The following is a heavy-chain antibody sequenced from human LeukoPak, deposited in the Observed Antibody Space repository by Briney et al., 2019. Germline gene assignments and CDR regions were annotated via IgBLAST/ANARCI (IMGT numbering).Heavy chain of an antibody. V-gene: IGHV4-59*08. Sequence: SETLSLTCTVSGGSISSYYWSWIRQPPGKGLEWIGYIYYSGSTYYNPSLKSRVTISVDTSKNQFSLKLSSVTAADTAVYYCARVDSSAPSYYYYYYMDVWGKGTTVTVSS. CDR3: ARVDSSAPSYYYYYYMDV. D-gene: IGHD6-25*01. J-gene: IGHJ6*03. CDR2: IYYSGST. CDR1: GGSISSYY.